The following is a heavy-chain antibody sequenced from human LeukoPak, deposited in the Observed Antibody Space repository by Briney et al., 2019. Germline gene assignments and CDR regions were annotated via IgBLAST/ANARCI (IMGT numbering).Heavy chain of an antibody. CDR1: GGSISSGDYY. Sequence: SQTLSLTCTVSGGSISSGDYYWSWIRQPPGKGLEWIGYIYYSGSTYYNPSLKSRVTISVDTSKNQFSLKLSSVTAADTAVYYCAREGYYYDSSGYNYWCFDLWGRGTLVTVSS. D-gene: IGHD3-22*01. CDR2: IYYSGST. J-gene: IGHJ2*01. CDR3: AREGYYYDSSGYNYWCFDL. V-gene: IGHV4-30-4*01.